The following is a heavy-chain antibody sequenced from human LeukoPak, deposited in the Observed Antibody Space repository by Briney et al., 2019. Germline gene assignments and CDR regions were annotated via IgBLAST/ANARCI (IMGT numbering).Heavy chain of an antibody. Sequence: ASVKVSCKASGYTFTGYYMHWVRQAPGQGLEWMGWINPNSGGTNYAQKFQGRVTMTRDTSISTAYMELSRLRSDDTAVYYCASAVHYYYDSRGNYAFDIWGQGTMVTVSS. CDR2: INPNSGGT. D-gene: IGHD3-22*01. CDR1: GYTFTGYY. J-gene: IGHJ3*02. CDR3: ASAVHYYYDSRGNYAFDI. V-gene: IGHV1-2*02.